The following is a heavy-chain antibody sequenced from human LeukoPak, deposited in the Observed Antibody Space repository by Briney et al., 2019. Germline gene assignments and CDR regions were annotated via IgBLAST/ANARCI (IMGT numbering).Heavy chain of an antibody. CDR3: ARGSPLYYDFWSGYPADFDY. CDR1: GFTFSSYA. V-gene: IGHV3-30*04. CDR2: ISYDGSNK. Sequence: GRSLRLSCAASGFTFSSYAMHWVRQAPGKGLEWVAVISYDGSNKYYADSVKGRFTISRDNSKNTLYLQMNSLRAEDTAAYYCARGSPLYYDFWSGYPADFDYWGQGTLVTVSS. D-gene: IGHD3-3*01. J-gene: IGHJ4*02.